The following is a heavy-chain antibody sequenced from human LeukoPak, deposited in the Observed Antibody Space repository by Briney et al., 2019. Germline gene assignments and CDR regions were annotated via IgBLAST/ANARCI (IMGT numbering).Heavy chain of an antibody. V-gene: IGHV3-23*01. CDR1: GFTFSSYA. CDR2: VSDSGGNT. Sequence: GGSLRLSCAASGFTFSSYAMSWVRQAPGKGLEWVSSVSDSGGNTYYAASVKGRFTISRDNSKSTLYLQMNSLRAEDTAVYYCAKDLKEAPGGYWGQGTLVTVSS. J-gene: IGHJ4*02. CDR3: AKDLKEAPGGY.